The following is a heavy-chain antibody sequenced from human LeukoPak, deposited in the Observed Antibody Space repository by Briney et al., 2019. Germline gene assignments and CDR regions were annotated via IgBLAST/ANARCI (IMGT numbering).Heavy chain of an antibody. CDR1: GFTFTSYS. CDR2: ISGGGGST. Sequence: GGSLRLSCAASGFTFTSYSMNWVRQAPGKGLEWVSTISGGGGSTYYADSVKGRFTISRDNAKNSLYLQMNSLRAEDTAVYYCARGGAIFGVVIPSPYYYYGMDVWGQGTTVTVSS. D-gene: IGHD3-3*01. J-gene: IGHJ6*02. V-gene: IGHV3-21*01. CDR3: ARGGAIFGVVIPSPYYYYGMDV.